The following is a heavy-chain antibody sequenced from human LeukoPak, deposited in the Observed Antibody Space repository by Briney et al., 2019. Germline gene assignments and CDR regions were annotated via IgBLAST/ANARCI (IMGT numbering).Heavy chain of an antibody. CDR2: ISGSATNT. CDR3: AKARYYDSSGPFDY. V-gene: IGHV3-23*01. J-gene: IGHJ4*02. CDR1: GFTFGDYA. Sequence: SGGSLRLSCTASGFTFGDYAMSWFRQAPGKGLEWVSSISGSATNTYYADSVKGRFTISRDKSKNTLDLQMNSLRAEDTAVYYCAKARYYDSSGPFDYWGQGTLVTVSS. D-gene: IGHD3-22*01.